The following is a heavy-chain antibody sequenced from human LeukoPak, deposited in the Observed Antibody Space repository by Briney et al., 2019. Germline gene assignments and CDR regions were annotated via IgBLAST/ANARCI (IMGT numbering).Heavy chain of an antibody. J-gene: IGHJ3*02. V-gene: IGHV4-59*01. D-gene: IGHD2-2*02. Sequence: SETLSLTCTVSGDSISSYYWSCIRQPPGKGLEWIGYIYYSGSTKYNPSLKSRVTISVDTSKNQFSLKLSSVTAADTAVYYCASGGYCSSTSCYKYAFDIWGQGTMVTVSS. CDR2: IYYSGST. CDR3: ASGGYCSSTSCYKYAFDI. CDR1: GDSISSYY.